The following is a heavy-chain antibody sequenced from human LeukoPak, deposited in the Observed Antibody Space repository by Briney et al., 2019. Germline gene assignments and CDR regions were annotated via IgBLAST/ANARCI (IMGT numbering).Heavy chain of an antibody. V-gene: IGHV3-48*01. J-gene: IGHJ3*02. Sequence: PGGSLRLSCAASGFTFSSYSMNWVRQAPGKGLEWVSYISSSSSIYYADSVKGRFTISRDNAKNSLYVQMNSLRAEDTAVYYCARDPTGYCSSTSCYDRAFDIWGQGTMVTVSS. CDR1: GFTFSSYS. D-gene: IGHD2-2*01. CDR3: ARDPTGYCSSTSCYDRAFDI. CDR2: ISSSSSI.